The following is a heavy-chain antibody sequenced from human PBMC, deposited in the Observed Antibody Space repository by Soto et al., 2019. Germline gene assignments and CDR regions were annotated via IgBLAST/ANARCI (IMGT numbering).Heavy chain of an antibody. CDR2: INVGNGNT. CDR3: AREGAHYTPLDH. Sequence: QVPLVQSGAEAKKPGASVKVSCKASGYTFTDYAIHWVRQAPGPGLEWMGWINVGNGNTGYSRKFQGRVTNARDMAASTAYIEVTSLTSEDTAIYYCAREGAHYTPLDHWGQGTLGTVSS. J-gene: IGHJ4*02. V-gene: IGHV1-3*01. CDR1: GYTFTDYA. D-gene: IGHD2-15*01.